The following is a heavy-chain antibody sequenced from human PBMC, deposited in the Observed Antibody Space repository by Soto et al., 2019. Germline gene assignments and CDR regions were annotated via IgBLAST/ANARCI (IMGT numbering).Heavy chain of an antibody. CDR1: GFTFSSYE. V-gene: IGHV3-48*03. CDR2: ISSSDSTI. D-gene: IGHD2-2*01. Sequence: CGSLRLSCASSGFTFSSYEMNWVRQPPGKGLEWVSYISSSDSTIYYADSVKGRFTISRDNAKNSLYLQMNSLRGEDTAVYYCATRCSSTGCYPFYWGQGTLVTVAS. J-gene: IGHJ4*02. CDR3: ATRCSSTGCYPFY.